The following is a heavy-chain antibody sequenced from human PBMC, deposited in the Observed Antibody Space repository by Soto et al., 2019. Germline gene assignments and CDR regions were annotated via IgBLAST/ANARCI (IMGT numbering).Heavy chain of an antibody. V-gene: IGHV4-59*08. CDR3: ARRGKKSFYYYMDV. J-gene: IGHJ6*03. CDR2: VFSSGST. Sequence: QVQLQESGPGLVKPSETLSLTCTVSGGSISSYYWTWVRQSPGKGLEWIGYVFSSGSTNYHPSLESRVTISLDTSKNQFSLKVISVTAADTAVYYCARRGKKSFYYYMDVWGKGTTVTVSS. CDR1: GGSISSYY.